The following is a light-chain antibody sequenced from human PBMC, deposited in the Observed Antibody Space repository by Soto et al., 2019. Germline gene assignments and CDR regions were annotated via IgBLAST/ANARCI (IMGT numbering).Light chain of an antibody. V-gene: IGKV1-9*01. Sequence: DIQLTQSPSFLSASVGERVTITCRASQGISSYLAWYQQQPGKAPKLLIYAASTLQSGGPSRFIGSGGGAEFSLTISSLQAEDYSAYYCQQLNSYPPWTFGQGTKVDIK. CDR2: AAS. CDR3: QQLNSYPPWT. CDR1: QGISSY. J-gene: IGKJ1*01.